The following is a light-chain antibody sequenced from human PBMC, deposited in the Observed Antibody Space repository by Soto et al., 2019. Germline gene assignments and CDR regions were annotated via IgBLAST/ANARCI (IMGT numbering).Light chain of an antibody. J-gene: IGKJ4*01. CDR1: QTVSSN. Sequence: EIVMPPSTATLSVSPGARASLSCRASQTVSSNFAWYQQKPGQAPRLLIYGVSTRATGIPARFSGSGSGTEFTLTISCLQSEDFAVYYCQHYNSWPLTFGGGTKVDNK. CDR2: GVS. CDR3: QHYNSWPLT. V-gene: IGKV3-15*01.